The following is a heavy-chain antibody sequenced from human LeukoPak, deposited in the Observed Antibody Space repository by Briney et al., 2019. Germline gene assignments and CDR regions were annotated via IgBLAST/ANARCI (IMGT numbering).Heavy chain of an antibody. CDR3: ARGFPKRYSSSWYWFDP. CDR2: IYYSGST. D-gene: IGHD6-13*01. CDR1: GGSISSSSYY. J-gene: IGHJ5*02. Sequence: SETLSLTCTVSGGSISSSSYYWGRIRQPPGKGLEWIGSIYYSGSTYYNPSLKSRVTISVDTSKNQFSLKLSSVTAADTAVYYCARGFPKRYSSSWYWFDPWGQGTLVTVSS. V-gene: IGHV4-39*07.